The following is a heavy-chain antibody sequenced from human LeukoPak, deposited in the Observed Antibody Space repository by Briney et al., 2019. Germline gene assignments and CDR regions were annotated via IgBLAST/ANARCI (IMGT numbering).Heavy chain of an antibody. D-gene: IGHD3-10*01. Sequence: SETLSLTCAVYGGSFSGYYWSWIRQPPGKGLEWIGEINHSGSTNYNPSLKSRVTISVDTSKNQFSLKLSSVTAADTAVYYCARRRGSPDYWGQGTLVTVSS. CDR3: ARRRGSPDY. J-gene: IGHJ4*02. CDR2: INHSGST. CDR1: GGSFSGYY. V-gene: IGHV4-34*01.